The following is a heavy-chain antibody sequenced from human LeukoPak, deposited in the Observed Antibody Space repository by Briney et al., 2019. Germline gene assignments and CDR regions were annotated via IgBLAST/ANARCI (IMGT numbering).Heavy chain of an antibody. D-gene: IGHD4-17*01. CDR2: ISDSGGST. CDR3: ARFYGDSFYYYYYMDV. Sequence: GGSLRLSCAGSEFTFRSYSMHWVRQAPGKGLEWVSSISDSGGSTYYADSMKGRFTISRDNSKNTLYLQMNSLRADDMAVYYCARFYGDSFYYYYYMDVWGKGTTVTVSS. V-gene: IGHV3-23*01. CDR1: EFTFRSYS. J-gene: IGHJ6*03.